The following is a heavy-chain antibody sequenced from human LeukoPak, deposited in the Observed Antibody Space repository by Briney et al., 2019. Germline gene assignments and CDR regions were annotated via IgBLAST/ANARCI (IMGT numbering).Heavy chain of an antibody. CDR2: IYTSGST. D-gene: IGHD3-16*01. J-gene: IGHJ4*02. CDR3: ARGEFDGGVYFDY. CDR1: GGSISSHF. Sequence: SETLSPTCTVSGGSISSHFWSWIRQPPGKGLEWIGRIYTSGSTNYNPSLKSRVTMSVDTSKNQFSLKLSSVTAADTAVYYCARGEFDGGVYFDYWGQGTLVTVSS. V-gene: IGHV4-4*07.